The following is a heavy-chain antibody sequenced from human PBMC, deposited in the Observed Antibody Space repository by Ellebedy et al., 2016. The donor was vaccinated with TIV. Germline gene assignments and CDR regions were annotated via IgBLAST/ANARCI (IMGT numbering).Heavy chain of an antibody. V-gene: IGHV6-1*01. CDR1: GDSVSTDIG. J-gene: IGHJ6*02. Sequence: SQTLSLTCVISGDSVSTDIGWNWIRQSPSRGLEWLGRTYYRSKWYNDYAVSVKSRITINPDTSKNQFSLQLNSVTPEDTAVYYCARVRDYGMDVWGQGTTVTVSS. CDR3: ARVRDYGMDV. D-gene: IGHD1-1*01. CDR2: TYYRSKWYN.